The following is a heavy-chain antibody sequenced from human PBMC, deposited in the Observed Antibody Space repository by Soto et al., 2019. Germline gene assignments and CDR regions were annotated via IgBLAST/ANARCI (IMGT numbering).Heavy chain of an antibody. CDR1: GYTFTSYA. V-gene: IGHV1-3*01. CDR2: INAGNGNT. Sequence: QVQLVQSGAEVKKPGASVKVSCKASGYTFTSYAMHWVRQAPGQRLEWMGWINAGNGNTKYSQKFPGRVTITRDTSASTAYMELSSLRSEDTAVYYCARDDIVLMVYAMDYWGQGTLVTVSS. CDR3: ARDDIVLMVYAMDY. J-gene: IGHJ4*02. D-gene: IGHD2-8*01.